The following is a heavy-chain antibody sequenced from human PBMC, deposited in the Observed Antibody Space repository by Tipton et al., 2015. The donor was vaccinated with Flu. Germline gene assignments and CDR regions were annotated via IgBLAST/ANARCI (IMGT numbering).Heavy chain of an antibody. CDR1: GGSITSYY. CDR2: IYYIGST. V-gene: IGHV4-59*01. J-gene: IGHJ3*01. Sequence: GLVKPSETLSLTCTVSGGSITSYYWSWIRQPPGKGLEWIGYIYYIGSTNYNPSLKSRVTISIDTSKNQLSLKLRSVTAADTAVYYCARDWGNDNLNDAFDLWGRGTMVTVSS. CDR3: ARDWGNDNLNDAFDL. D-gene: IGHD1-1*01.